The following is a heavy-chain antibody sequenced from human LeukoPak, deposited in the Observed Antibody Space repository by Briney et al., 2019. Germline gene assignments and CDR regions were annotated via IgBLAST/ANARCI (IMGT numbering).Heavy chain of an antibody. J-gene: IGHJ4*02. Sequence: PGGSLRLSCAASGFTVSSNYMSWVRQAPGKGLEWVSVIYSGGSTYYADSVKGRFTISRDNSKNTLYLQMNSLRAEDTAVYYCAKRYGEYLFDYWGQGTLVTVSS. D-gene: IGHD3-10*01. CDR3: AKRYGEYLFDY. CDR2: IYSGGST. V-gene: IGHV3-66*04. CDR1: GFTVSSNY.